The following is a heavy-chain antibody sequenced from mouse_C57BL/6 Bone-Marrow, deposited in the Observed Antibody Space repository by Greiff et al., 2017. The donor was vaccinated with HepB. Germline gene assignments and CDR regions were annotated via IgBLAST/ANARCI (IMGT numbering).Heavy chain of an antibody. CDR1: GYTFTDYY. CDR3: ARFGFYYYGSSWYCDV. CDR2: INPYNGGT. D-gene: IGHD1-1*01. Sequence: EVQLQQSGPVLVKPGASVKMSCKASGYTFTDYYMNWVKQSHGKSLEWIGVINPYNGGTSYNQKFKGKATLTVDKSSSTAYMDLNSLTSEDSAVYYCARFGFYYYGSSWYCDVWGTGTTVTVSS. V-gene: IGHV1-19*01. J-gene: IGHJ1*03.